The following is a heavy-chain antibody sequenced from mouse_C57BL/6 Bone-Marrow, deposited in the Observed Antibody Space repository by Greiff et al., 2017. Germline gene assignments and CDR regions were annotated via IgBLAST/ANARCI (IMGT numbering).Heavy chain of an antibody. CDR2: IDPSDSYT. Sequence: VQLQQPGAELVRPGTSVKLSCKASGYTFPSSWMHWVKQRPGQGLEWIGVIDPSDSYTNYNQKFKGKATLTVDTSSSTAYMQLSSLTSEDSAVYYCARGYFDVWGTGTTVTVSS. V-gene: IGHV1-59*01. CDR1: GYTFPSSW. J-gene: IGHJ1*03. CDR3: ARGYFDV.